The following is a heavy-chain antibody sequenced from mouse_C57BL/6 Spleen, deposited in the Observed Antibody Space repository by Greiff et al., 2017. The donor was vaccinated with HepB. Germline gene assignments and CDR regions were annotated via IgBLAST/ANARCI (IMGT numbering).Heavy chain of an antibody. V-gene: IGHV1-63*01. Sequence: QVQLKESGAELVRPGTSVKMSCKASGYTFTNYWIGWAKQRPGHGLEWIGDIYPGGGYTNYNEKFKGKATLTADKSSSTAYMQFSSLTSEDSAIYYCARGGTTVVDYWYFDVWGTGTTVTVSS. J-gene: IGHJ1*03. CDR2: IYPGGGYT. CDR3: ARGGTTVVDYWYFDV. D-gene: IGHD1-1*01. CDR1: GYTFTNYW.